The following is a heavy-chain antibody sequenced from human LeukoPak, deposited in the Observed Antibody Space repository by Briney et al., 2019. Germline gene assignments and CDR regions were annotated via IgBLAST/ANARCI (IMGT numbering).Heavy chain of an antibody. D-gene: IGHD3-22*01. J-gene: IGHJ4*02. Sequence: GRSLRLPCVGSGFSLRTYWMHWVGPCTRACLIWVPRSSGDRRSTSYADAVKGRFTISRDNAKNTLYRQMHSLRAEDTAVYYCAAFYYDPAYWGQGTLVTVSS. CDR3: AAFYYDPAY. CDR2: SSGDRRST. V-gene: IGHV3-74*01. CDR1: GFSLRTYW.